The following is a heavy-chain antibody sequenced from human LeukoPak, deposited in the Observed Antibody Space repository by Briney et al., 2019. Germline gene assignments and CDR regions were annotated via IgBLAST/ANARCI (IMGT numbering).Heavy chain of an antibody. CDR2: IKKDGSGI. J-gene: IGHJ6*04. V-gene: IGHV3-7*03. Sequence: PGGSLRLSYAVSEFPFSDSWMYWVRQAPGKGLEGVANIKKDGSGISYVDSVQGRFIISRDNAKNSLYLQMNSLRVEDTAVYFCAGGNSMNVWGKGTAVTVSS. CDR1: EFPFSDSW. CDR3: AGGNSMNV. D-gene: IGHD1/OR15-1a*01.